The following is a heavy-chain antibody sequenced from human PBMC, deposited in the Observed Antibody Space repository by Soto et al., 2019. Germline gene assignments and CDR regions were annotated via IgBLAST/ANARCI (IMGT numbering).Heavy chain of an antibody. CDR1: GYTFTSYA. D-gene: IGHD2-21*02. Sequence: QVQLVQSGAEEKKPGASVKVSCKASGYTFTSYAMHWVRQAPGQRLEWMGWINAGNGNTKYSQKFQGRVTITRDTSASTACMELSSLSAEDTSVYYCARAWVVVTAPDYWGQGTLVTVSS. J-gene: IGHJ4*02. V-gene: IGHV1-3*05. CDR3: ARAWVVVTAPDY. CDR2: INAGNGNT.